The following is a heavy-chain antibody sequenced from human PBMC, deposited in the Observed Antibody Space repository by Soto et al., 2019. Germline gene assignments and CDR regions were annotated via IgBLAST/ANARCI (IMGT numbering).Heavy chain of an antibody. Sequence: PSETLSHTCTVSGGSISSGGYYCSWIRQHPGKGLEWIGYIYYSGSTYYNPSLKSRVTISVDTSKNQFYLKLSSVTAADTAVYYCARGGVTMIVGIWGQGAMVTVSS. CDR1: GGSISSGGYY. V-gene: IGHV4-31*03. CDR3: ARGGVTMIVGI. J-gene: IGHJ3*02. CDR2: IYYSGST. D-gene: IGHD3-22*01.